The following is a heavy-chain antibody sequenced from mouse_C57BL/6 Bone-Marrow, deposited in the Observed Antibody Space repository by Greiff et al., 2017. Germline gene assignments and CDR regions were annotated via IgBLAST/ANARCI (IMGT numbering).Heavy chain of an antibody. CDR3: ARELIYDYYVAWFAY. Sequence: QVQLQQPGAELVRPGTSVKLSCKASGYTFTSYWMHWVKQRPGQGLEWIGVINPSDSYTNYNQKFKGKATLTVDTSSSTAYMQLSSLTSEDSAVDDCARELIYDYYVAWFAYWGQGTVVTVSA. J-gene: IGHJ3*01. V-gene: IGHV1-59*01. CDR1: GYTFTSYW. CDR2: INPSDSYT. D-gene: IGHD2-4*01.